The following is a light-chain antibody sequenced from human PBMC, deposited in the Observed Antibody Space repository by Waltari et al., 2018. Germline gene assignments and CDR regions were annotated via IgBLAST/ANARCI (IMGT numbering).Light chain of an antibody. CDR1: QSVGDN. Sequence: EIVMTQSPATLSVSPGEGATLSCRASQSVGDNLAWYQQKPAQAPRLPIYGASTRATAIPARFSGSGSGTEFTLTISSLQSEDFAVYYCQHYHGWPLTFGGGTRVEIK. V-gene: IGKV3-15*01. J-gene: IGKJ4*01. CDR3: QHYHGWPLT. CDR2: GAS.